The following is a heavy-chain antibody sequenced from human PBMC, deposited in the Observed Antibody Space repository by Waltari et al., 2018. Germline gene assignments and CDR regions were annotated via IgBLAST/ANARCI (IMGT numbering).Heavy chain of an antibody. Sequence: QVQLQESGPGLVKPSETLSLTCTVSGGPISSYYWSWILQPPGKGLEWIGYIYYSGSTNYNPSLKSRVTISVETSKNQFSLKLSSVTAADTAVYYCARLEQHSSSSLAFDIWGQGTMVTVSS. CDR3: ARLEQHSSSSLAFDI. CDR2: IYYSGST. D-gene: IGHD6-6*01. V-gene: IGHV4-59*08. CDR1: GGPISSYY. J-gene: IGHJ3*02.